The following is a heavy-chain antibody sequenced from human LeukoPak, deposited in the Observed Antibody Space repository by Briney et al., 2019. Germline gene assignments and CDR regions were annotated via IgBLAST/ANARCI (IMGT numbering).Heavy chain of an antibody. CDR1: GFTLSAYW. J-gene: IGHJ3*02. CDR3: ARRYNDSSGYKGALVI. CDR2: INSDGSST. D-gene: IGHD3-22*01. Sequence: HPGGSLRLSCAASGFTLSAYWMHWVRQGPGKGLVWVARINSDGSSTSYAESVKGRFTISRDNAKNTLYLQMNNLRAEDTAVYYCARRYNDSSGYKGALVIWGQGTVATVSS. V-gene: IGHV3-74*01.